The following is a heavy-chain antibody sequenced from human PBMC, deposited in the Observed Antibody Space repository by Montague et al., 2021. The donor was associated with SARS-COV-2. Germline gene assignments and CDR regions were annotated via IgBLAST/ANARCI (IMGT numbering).Heavy chain of an antibody. J-gene: IGHJ4*02. D-gene: IGHD2-15*01. CDR3: ARGVVAAPTVVDY. V-gene: IGHV4-4*07. CDR2: ISAGGGA. Sequence: SETLSLTCTVSGDSITYFYWNWIWQPAGNGLEWIGRISAGGGANXNPSLKRRVTMSMDTSKRQLSLKLNSVTAEDTAVYYCARGVVAAPTVVDYWGRGTLVTVSS. CDR1: GDSITYFY.